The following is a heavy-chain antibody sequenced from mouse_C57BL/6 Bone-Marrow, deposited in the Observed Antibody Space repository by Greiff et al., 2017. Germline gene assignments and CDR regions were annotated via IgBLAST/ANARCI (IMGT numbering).Heavy chain of an antibody. CDR1: GFSLTSYA. J-gene: IGHJ4*01. D-gene: IGHD2-2*01. V-gene: IGHV2-9-1*01. CDR2: IWTGGGT. Sequence: VQLHQSGPGLVAPSQSLSITCTVSGFSLTSYAISWVRQPPGKGLEWLGVIWTGGGTNYNSALKSRLSISKDNSKSQVFLKMNSLQTDDTARYYCARNLLWLYYYAMDYWGQGTSVTVSS. CDR3: ARNLLWLYYYAMDY.